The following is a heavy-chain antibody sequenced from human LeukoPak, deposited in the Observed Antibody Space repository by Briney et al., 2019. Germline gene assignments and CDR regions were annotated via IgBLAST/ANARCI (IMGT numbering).Heavy chain of an antibody. V-gene: IGHV4-59*01. J-gene: IGHJ4*02. CDR1: GGSISSYY. Sequence: SETLSLTCTVSGGSISSYYWSWIRQPPGKALEWIGYIYYSGSTNYNPSLKSRVTISVDTSKNQFSLKLSSVTAADTAVYYCASLVAGIFYFDYWGQGTLVTVSS. CDR3: ASLVAGIFYFDY. CDR2: IYYSGST. D-gene: IGHD6-19*01.